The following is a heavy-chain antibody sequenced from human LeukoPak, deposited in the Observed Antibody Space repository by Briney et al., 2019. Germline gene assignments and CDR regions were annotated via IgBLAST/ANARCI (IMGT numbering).Heavy chain of an antibody. J-gene: IGHJ4*02. Sequence: VASVKVSCKASGYTFTSYYMHWVRQAPGQGLEWMGIINPSGGSTSYAQKFQGRVTMTRDTSTSTVYMELSSLRSEDTAVYYCARGGTLRYFDWLFDYWGQGTLVTVSS. V-gene: IGHV1-46*01. CDR1: GYTFTSYY. CDR2: INPSGGST. CDR3: ARGGTLRYFDWLFDY. D-gene: IGHD3-9*01.